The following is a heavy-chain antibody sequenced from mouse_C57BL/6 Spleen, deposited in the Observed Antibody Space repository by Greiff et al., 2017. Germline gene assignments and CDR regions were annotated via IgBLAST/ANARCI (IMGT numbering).Heavy chain of an antibody. D-gene: IGHD1-1*01. CDR2: IDPSDSYT. J-gene: IGHJ1*03. Sequence: QVQLQQPGAELVRPGTSVKLSCKASGYTFTSYWMHWVKQRPGQGLEWIGVIDPSDSYTNYNQKFKGKATLTVDTSSSTAYMQISSLTSEDSAVYDCARRQLITTVVEGYFDVWGTGTTVTVAS. CDR3: ARRQLITTVVEGYFDV. V-gene: IGHV1-59*01. CDR1: GYTFTSYW.